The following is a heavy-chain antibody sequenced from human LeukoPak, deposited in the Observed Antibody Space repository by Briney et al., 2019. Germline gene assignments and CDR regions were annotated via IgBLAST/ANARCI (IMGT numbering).Heavy chain of an antibody. D-gene: IGHD6-25*01. V-gene: IGHV4-59*01. Sequence: PSETLSLTCTVSGGSISSYYWSWIRQPPGKGLEWIGYIYYSGSTNYNPSLKSRVTISVDTSKNQFSLKLSSVTAADTAVYYCARGVAAAKDYYYYYMDVWGKGITATVSS. CDR1: GGSISSYY. J-gene: IGHJ6*03. CDR2: IYYSGST. CDR3: ARGVAAAKDYYYYYMDV.